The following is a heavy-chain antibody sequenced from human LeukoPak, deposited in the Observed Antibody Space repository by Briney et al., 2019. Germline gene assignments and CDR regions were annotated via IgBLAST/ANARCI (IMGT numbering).Heavy chain of an antibody. CDR3: ARAPYGSSWYYFDY. CDR1: GFTFSSYA. D-gene: IGHD6-13*01. J-gene: IGHJ4*02. Sequence: GGSLRLSCAASGFTFSSYAMSWVRQAPGKGLEWVSAISGSGGSTYYADSVKGRFTISRDNSKNTLYLQMNSLRAEDTAVYYCARAPYGSSWYYFDYWGQGSLVTVSS. CDR2: ISGSGGST. V-gene: IGHV3-23*01.